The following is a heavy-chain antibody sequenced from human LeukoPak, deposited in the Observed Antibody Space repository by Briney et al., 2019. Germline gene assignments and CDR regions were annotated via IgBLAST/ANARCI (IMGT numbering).Heavy chain of an antibody. V-gene: IGHV3-21*01. CDR2: ISGGSSFT. J-gene: IGHJ4*02. D-gene: IGHD3-22*01. CDR1: GFSFSSFS. Sequence: GGSLRLSCAASGFSFSSFSMNWVRQAPGKGLEWVSYISGGSSFTYYVDSVKGRFTISRDNAKNSLYLQMNSLRAEDTAVYYCARDLYRIVVVPHYFDYWGQGTLVTVSS. CDR3: ARDLYRIVVVPHYFDY.